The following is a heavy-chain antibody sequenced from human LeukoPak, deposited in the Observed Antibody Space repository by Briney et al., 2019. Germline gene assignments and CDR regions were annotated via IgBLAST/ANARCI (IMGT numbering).Heavy chain of an antibody. D-gene: IGHD2-2*01. V-gene: IGHV1-18*01. J-gene: IGHJ3*02. Sequence: ASVKVSCKASGYTFTSYGISWVRQAPGQGLEWMGWISAYNGNTNYAQKLQGRVTMTTDTSTSTAYMELRSLRSDDTAVYYCARSRKIVVVPAATRPVAFDIWGQGTMVTVSS. CDR2: ISAYNGNT. CDR3: ARSRKIVVVPAATRPVAFDI. CDR1: GYTFTSYG.